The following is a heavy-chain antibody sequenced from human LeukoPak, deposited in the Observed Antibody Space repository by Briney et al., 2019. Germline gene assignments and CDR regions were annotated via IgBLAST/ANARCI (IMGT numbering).Heavy chain of an antibody. CDR3: ARGLLAATGNDFDY. Sequence: GSLRLSCAASGFTFSKYDMHWVRQAPGKGLEWVSAIGTAAGDTYYLDSVKGRFTISRENSRNSLYLQMNSLRAGDTAVYYCARGLLAATGNDFDYWGQGTLVTVSS. D-gene: IGHD6-13*01. CDR2: IGTAAGDT. V-gene: IGHV3-13*01. J-gene: IGHJ4*02. CDR1: GFTFSKYD.